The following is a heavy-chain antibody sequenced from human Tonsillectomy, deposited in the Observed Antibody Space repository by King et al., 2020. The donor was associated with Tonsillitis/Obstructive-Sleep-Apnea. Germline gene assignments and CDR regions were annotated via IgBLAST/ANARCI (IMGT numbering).Heavy chain of an antibody. D-gene: IGHD3-3*01. CDR1: GFTFDDYT. J-gene: IGHJ4*02. V-gene: IGHV3-43*01. CDR2: ISWVGGST. Sequence: EVQLVESGGVVVQPGRSLRLSCAASGFTFDDYTMHWVRQAPGKGLEWVSLISWVGGSTNYADSVKGRFTISRDNSKNSLYLQMNSLRTEDTALYYCAKARFLEWFPFDYWGQGTLVTVSS. CDR3: AKARFLEWFPFDY.